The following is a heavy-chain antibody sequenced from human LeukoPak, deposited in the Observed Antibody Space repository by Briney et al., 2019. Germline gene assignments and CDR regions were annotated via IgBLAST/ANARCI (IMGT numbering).Heavy chain of an antibody. Sequence: SGRSLRLSCAASGFTFRSYAMHWVRQAPGKGLEWVAIISYDGSNKYYADSVRGRFAISRDNSKNTLYLQMNSLRLEDTAVYYCARGYCSSTFCDLDFDYWGQGTLVTVSS. D-gene: IGHD2-2*01. CDR1: GFTFRSYA. J-gene: IGHJ4*02. V-gene: IGHV3-30*01. CDR3: ARGYCSSTFCDLDFDY. CDR2: ISYDGSNK.